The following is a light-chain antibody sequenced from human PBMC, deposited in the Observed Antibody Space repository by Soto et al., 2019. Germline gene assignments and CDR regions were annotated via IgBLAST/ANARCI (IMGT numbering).Light chain of an antibody. CDR1: SSDVAAYNY. CDR3: SSYTSSSTYV. J-gene: IGLJ1*01. Sequence: QSALTQPASVSGSPGQSITISCTGTSSDVAAYNYVSWYQQHPGTAPKLMIYDVSNRPSGVSDRFSGSKSGNTASLTISGLQGEDEADYYCSSYTSSSTYVFGTGTKLTGL. V-gene: IGLV2-14*01. CDR2: DVS.